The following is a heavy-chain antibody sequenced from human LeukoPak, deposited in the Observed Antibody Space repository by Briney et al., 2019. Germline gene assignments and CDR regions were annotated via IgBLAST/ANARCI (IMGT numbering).Heavy chain of an antibody. V-gene: IGHV2-5*02. CDR2: IYWDDDK. D-gene: IGHD3-9*01. CDR1: GFSFSTSGVG. Sequence: SGPTLVNPTQTLTLTCTFSGFSFSTSGVGVGWIRQPPGKALEWLALIYWDDDKRYSPSLKSRLTITKDTSKNQVVLTMTNMDPVDTATYYCAHGLYFDWFLSGYFDYWGQGTLVTVSS. J-gene: IGHJ4*02. CDR3: AHGLYFDWFLSGYFDY.